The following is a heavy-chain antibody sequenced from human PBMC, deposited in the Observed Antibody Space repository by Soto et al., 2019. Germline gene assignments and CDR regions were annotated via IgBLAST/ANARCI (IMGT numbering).Heavy chain of an antibody. D-gene: IGHD2-15*01. J-gene: IGHJ4*02. CDR3: TKFRVRDGIYSSDY. Sequence: GGSLRPSCAAYGFSFRDYSMNWVRQAPGKGLEWVAFIDLSGTTTYYRDSVTGRFTIFKDKSMNTVYLQMDRLTVEDAAVYYCTKFRVRDGIYSSDYCCQAALLTVSS. CDR1: GFSFRDYS. CDR2: IDLSGTTT. V-gene: IGHV3-23*05.